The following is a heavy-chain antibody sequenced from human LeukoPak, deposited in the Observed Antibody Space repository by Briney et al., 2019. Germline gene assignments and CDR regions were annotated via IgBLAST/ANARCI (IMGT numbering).Heavy chain of an antibody. CDR2: IYSGGST. J-gene: IGHJ4*02. Sequence: PGGSLRLSCAASGFTVSSNNMNWVRQAPGKGLEWVSLIYSGGSTYYADSVKGRFTISSDNTKNTLYLLMNSLRAEDTAVYYCASSDYWGQGAMVTVSS. CDR3: ASSDY. CDR1: GFTVSSNN. V-gene: IGHV3-53*01.